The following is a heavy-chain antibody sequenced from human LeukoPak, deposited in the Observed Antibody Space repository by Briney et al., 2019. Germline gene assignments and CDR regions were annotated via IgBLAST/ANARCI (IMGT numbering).Heavy chain of an antibody. CDR2: ISAYNGNT. D-gene: IGHD2-21*02. Sequence: ASVKVSCKASGYTFTSYGISWVRQAPGQGLEWMGSISAYNGNTNYAQKLQGRVTMTTDTSTSTAYMELRSLRSDDTAVYYCARAPLYCGGDCYGDYWGQGTLVTVSS. CDR1: GYTFTSYG. V-gene: IGHV1-18*01. CDR3: ARAPLYCGGDCYGDY. J-gene: IGHJ4*02.